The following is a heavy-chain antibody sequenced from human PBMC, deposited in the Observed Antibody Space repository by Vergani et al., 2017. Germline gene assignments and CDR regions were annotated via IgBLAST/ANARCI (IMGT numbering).Heavy chain of an antibody. CDR1: GGTFSSYT. Sequence: QVQLVQSGAEVKKPGSSVKVSCKASGGTFSSYTISWVRQAPGQGLEWMGRIIPILGIANYAQKFQGRVTITADKSTSTAYMELSSLRSDDTAVYYCARGKEAGTTFDYWGQGTLVTVSS. V-gene: IGHV1-69*02. D-gene: IGHD1-7*01. CDR2: IIPILGIA. J-gene: IGHJ4*02. CDR3: ARGKEAGTTFDY.